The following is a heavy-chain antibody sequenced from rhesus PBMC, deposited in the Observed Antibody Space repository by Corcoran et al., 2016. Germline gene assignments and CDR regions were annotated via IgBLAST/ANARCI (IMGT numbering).Heavy chain of an antibody. CDR3: ASPFERGRFEV. CDR1: GGSMSESSF. Sequence: QVRLQESGPGLVKSSETLSLTCAVYGGSMSESSFWNWIRQPPGKGLEWIGNIYANRVTPYNPSLQSRVTLSKDTSTNQFFLKITSVTAADTAVYYCASPFERGRFEVWGAGVLVTVSS. CDR2: IYANRVT. D-gene: IGHD3-34*01. J-gene: IGHJ5-1*01. V-gene: IGHV4S9*01.